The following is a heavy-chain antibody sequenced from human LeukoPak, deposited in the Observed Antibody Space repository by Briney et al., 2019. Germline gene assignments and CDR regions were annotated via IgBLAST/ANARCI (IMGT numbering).Heavy chain of an antibody. Sequence: GGSLRLSCAASGFDFSTQWMSWVRQAPGKGLEWVANIKQDGSEKYYVDSVKGRFTISRDNAKNSLYLQMNSLRAEDTAVYYCARTDYGGNSYYFDYWGQGTLVTVSS. J-gene: IGHJ4*02. V-gene: IGHV3-7*01. CDR1: GFDFSTQW. D-gene: IGHD4-23*01. CDR3: ARTDYGGNSYYFDY. CDR2: IKQDGSEK.